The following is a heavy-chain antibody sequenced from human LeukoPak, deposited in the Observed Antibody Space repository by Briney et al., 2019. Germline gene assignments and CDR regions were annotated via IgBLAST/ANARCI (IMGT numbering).Heavy chain of an antibody. D-gene: IGHD3-22*01. J-gene: IGHJ4*02. CDR2: ISYDGSNK. V-gene: IGHV3-30*03. CDR1: GFTFSSYG. CDR3: ARGSHVTYYYDSSGYDY. Sequence: PGRSLRLSCAASGFTFSSYGMHWVRQAPGKGLEWVAVISYDGSNKYYADSVKGRFTISRDNSKNTLYLQMNSLRAEDTAVYYCARGSHVTYYYDSSGYDYWGQGTLVTVSS.